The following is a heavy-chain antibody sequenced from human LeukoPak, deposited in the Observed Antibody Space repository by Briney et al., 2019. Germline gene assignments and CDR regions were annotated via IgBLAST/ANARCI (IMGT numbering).Heavy chain of an antibody. D-gene: IGHD3-3*01. V-gene: IGHV4-59*01. CDR1: GGSISSYY. Sequence: PSETLSLTCTVSGGSISSYYWSWIRQPPGKGLEWIGYIYYSGSTNYNPSLKSRVTISVDTSKNQFSLKLSSVTAADTAVYYCARVKSYDFWSGYSTPTYYFDYWGQGTLVTVSS. CDR2: IYYSGST. CDR3: ARVKSYDFWSGYSTPTYYFDY. J-gene: IGHJ4*02.